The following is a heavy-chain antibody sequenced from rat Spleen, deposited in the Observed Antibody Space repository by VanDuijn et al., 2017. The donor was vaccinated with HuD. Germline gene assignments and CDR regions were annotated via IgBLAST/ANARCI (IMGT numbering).Heavy chain of an antibody. J-gene: IGHJ4*01. D-gene: IGHD4-3*01. CDR3: VRHSSGYGLMDA. Sequence: EVQLVESDGGLVQPGRPLKLSCATSGFTFSDFYMAWVRQAPTKGLEWVATISYDSISTYYRDSVKGRFTISRDNAKNTLYLEMDSLRSEDTATYYCVRHSSGYGLMDAWGQGASVTVSS. CDR1: GFTFSDFY. CDR2: ISYDSIST. V-gene: IGHV5-29*01.